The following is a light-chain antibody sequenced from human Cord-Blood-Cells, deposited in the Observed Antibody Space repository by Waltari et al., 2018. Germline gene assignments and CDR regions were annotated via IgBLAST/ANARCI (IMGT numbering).Light chain of an antibody. Sequence: QSVLTQPPSVSGAPGQRSTISCTGSSSHTGAGYDVHWYQQLPGTAPKLLIYGNSKRPSGVPDRFSGSKSGTSASLAITGLQAEDEADYYCQSYDSSLSGSVFGGGTKLTVL. V-gene: IGLV1-40*01. CDR1: SSHTGAGYD. CDR2: GNS. J-gene: IGLJ3*02. CDR3: QSYDSSLSGSV.